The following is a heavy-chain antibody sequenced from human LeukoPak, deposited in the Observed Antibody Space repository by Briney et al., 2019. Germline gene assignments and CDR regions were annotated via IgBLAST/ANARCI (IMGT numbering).Heavy chain of an antibody. CDR3: ARDRNDLVRTDIVVVVAATRAFDY. CDR1: GFTFSSYS. CDR2: ISSSSSYI. V-gene: IGHV3-21*01. J-gene: IGHJ4*02. D-gene: IGHD2-15*01. Sequence: PGGSLRLSCAASGFTFSSYSMNWVRQAPGKGLEWVSSISSSSSYIYYADSVKGRFTISRDNAKNSLYLQMNSLRAEDTAVYHCARDRNDLVRTDIVVVVAATRAFDYWGQGTLVTVSS.